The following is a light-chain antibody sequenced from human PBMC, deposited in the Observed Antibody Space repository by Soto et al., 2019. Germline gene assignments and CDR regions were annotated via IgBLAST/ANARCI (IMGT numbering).Light chain of an antibody. CDR3: QQYGSSGT. Sequence: EIVLTQSPGTRSWSRVEIGRLSFRASQSVSSDLAWYHQKPGQAPRLLIYGASTRATGIPARFSGSGSGTDFTLTISRLETEDFAVYYCQQYGSSGTFGQGTKVDIK. CDR2: GAS. V-gene: IGKV3-20*01. CDR1: QSVSSD. J-gene: IGKJ1*01.